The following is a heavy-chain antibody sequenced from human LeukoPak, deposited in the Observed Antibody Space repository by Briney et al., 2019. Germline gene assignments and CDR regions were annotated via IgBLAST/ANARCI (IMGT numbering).Heavy chain of an antibody. V-gene: IGHV4-30-2*01. D-gene: IGHD4-17*01. CDR3: ARDRYGDHTYFDY. J-gene: IGHJ4*02. CDR2: IYHSGSV. CDR1: GGSISSGYS. Sequence: NPSETLSLTCAVSGGSISSGYSWSWIRQPPGKGLEWIGYIYHSGSVSYNPSLKSRVTISVDRSKNQFSLNLSSVTAADTAVYYCARDRYGDHTYFDYWGQGTLVTVSS.